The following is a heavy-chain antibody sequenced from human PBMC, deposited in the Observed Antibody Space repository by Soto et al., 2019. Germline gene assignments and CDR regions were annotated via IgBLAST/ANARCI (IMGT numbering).Heavy chain of an antibody. Sequence: QMQLVESGGGVVQPGRSLRLSCAASGFTFSNYGMHWVRQAPGKGLEWVSLILNDGSEDFYRDSVKGRFTISRDNSRNSLYLQMNSLRDDDTALYYCVRDDDFGLNALDLWGQGTMVSVSS. CDR2: ILNDGSED. J-gene: IGHJ3*01. CDR3: VRDDDFGLNALDL. D-gene: IGHD1-1*01. V-gene: IGHV3-33*01. CDR1: GFTFSNYG.